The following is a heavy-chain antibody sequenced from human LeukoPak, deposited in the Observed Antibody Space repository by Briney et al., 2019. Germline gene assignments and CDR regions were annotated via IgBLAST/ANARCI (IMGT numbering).Heavy chain of an antibody. V-gene: IGHV6-1*01. CDR1: GDSLSNSNVA. Sequence: SQTLSLTCTISGDSLSNSNVAWNWIRQSPSRGLEWLGRTYYRSKWNTDYAVSVKSRITINSDTSKNQFSLQLNSVTPEDTAVYYCARGCYSSFDYWDQGTLVTVSS. CDR3: ARGCYSSFDY. D-gene: IGHD5-18*01. J-gene: IGHJ4*02. CDR2: TYYRSKWNT.